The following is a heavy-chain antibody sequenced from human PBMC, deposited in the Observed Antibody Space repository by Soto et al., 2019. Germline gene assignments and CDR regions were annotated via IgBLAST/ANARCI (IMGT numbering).Heavy chain of an antibody. CDR2: VSWNSGSI. Sequence: EVQLVDSGGGLVQPGRSLRLFCAAPGFTCDDYAMHWVRQAPGKGLERVSGVSWNSGSIGYVDSVKGRFTISGDNAKNYRYIQMNSLRAEDTALYYCAKDHNEATVTNGGVDYWGQGTLVTVSS. D-gene: IGHD4-17*01. V-gene: IGHV3-9*01. J-gene: IGHJ4*02. CDR3: AKDHNEATVTNGGVDY. CDR1: GFTCDDYA.